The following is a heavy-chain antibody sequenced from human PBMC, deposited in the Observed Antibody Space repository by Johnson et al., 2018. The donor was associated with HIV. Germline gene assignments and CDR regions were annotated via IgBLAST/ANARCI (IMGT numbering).Heavy chain of an antibody. CDR3: AKGWDPMTTVNTFAFDI. Sequence: VQLVESGGGLVQPGGSLRLSCAASGFTFSIYAMSWVRQAPGKGLEWVSAISGSGGNTYYADSVKGRFTISRDNSKNTLYLQMNTLRAEDAAVYYCAKGWDPMTTVNTFAFDIWGQGTMVTVSS. CDR2: ISGSGGNT. CDR1: GFTFSIYA. D-gene: IGHD4-11*01. V-gene: IGHV3-23*04. J-gene: IGHJ3*02.